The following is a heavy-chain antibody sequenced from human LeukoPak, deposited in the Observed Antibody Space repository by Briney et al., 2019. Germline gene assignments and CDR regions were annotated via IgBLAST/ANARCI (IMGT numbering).Heavy chain of an antibody. Sequence: GGSLRLSCAASGFTFSNFGMHWVRQAPGKGLEWVSYISSSSSNIYDADSMKGRFTLSRDNTKNSLYLQMNSLRDEDTAVYYCARGGYSSSSYFYYYMDVWGKGTTVTVSS. D-gene: IGHD6-6*01. CDR2: ISSSSSNI. CDR3: ARGGYSSSSYFYYYMDV. V-gene: IGHV3-21*06. CDR1: GFTFSNFG. J-gene: IGHJ6*03.